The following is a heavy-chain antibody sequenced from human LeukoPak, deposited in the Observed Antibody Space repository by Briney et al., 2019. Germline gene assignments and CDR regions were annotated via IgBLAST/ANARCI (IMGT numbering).Heavy chain of an antibody. CDR3: ARGDCSGGSCYNYRRTYYFDY. V-gene: IGHV3-23*01. Sequence: GGSLRLSCAASGFTFYNHVMSWVRQAPGKGLEWVSGISGTGGSTYYADSVKGRFTISRDNSKSTLYLQMNSLRAEDTAVYYCARGDCSGGSCYNYRRTYYFDYWGQGTLVTVSS. CDR1: GFTFYNHV. D-gene: IGHD2-15*01. CDR2: ISGTGGST. J-gene: IGHJ4*02.